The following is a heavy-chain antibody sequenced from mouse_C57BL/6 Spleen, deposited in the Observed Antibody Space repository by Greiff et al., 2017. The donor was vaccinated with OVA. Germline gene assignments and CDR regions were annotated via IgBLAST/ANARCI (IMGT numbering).Heavy chain of an antibody. V-gene: IGHV3-6*01. CDR2: ISYDGSN. D-gene: IGHD2-5*01. Sequence: EVKLMESGPGLVKPSQSLSLTCSVTGYSITSGYYWNWIRQFPGNKLEWMGYISYDGSNNYNPSLKNRIPITRDTSKNQFFLKWNSVTTEDTATYYCANSNYWYVDVGGTGTTVTVSS. CDR1: GYSITSGYY. CDR3: ANSNYWYVDV. J-gene: IGHJ1*03.